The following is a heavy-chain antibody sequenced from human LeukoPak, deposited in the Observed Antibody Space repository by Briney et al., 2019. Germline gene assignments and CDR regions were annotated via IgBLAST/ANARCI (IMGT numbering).Heavy chain of an antibody. J-gene: IGHJ5*02. D-gene: IGHD6-6*01. CDR2: ISGSGGST. CDR3: AKDRDSSSSWFDP. Sequence: GGSRRLSGAAAGFTFSSYAMSWVRQAPGKGLEWVSAISGSGGSTYYADSVKGRFTISRDNSKNTLYLQMNSLRAEDTAVYYCAKDRDSSSSWFDPWGQGTLVTVSS. V-gene: IGHV3-23*01. CDR1: GFTFSSYA.